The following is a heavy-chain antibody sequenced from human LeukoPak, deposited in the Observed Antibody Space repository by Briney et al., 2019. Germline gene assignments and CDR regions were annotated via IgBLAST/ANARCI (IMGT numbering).Heavy chain of an antibody. V-gene: IGHV3-23*01. CDR3: AKVGSSSVYYYYYMDV. CDR1: GFTFSSYA. CDR2: ISGSGGST. Sequence: GGSLRLSCAASGFTFSSYAMSWVRQAPGKGLEWVSAISGSGGSTYYADSVKGRFTISRDNSKNTLYLQMNSLRAEDTAVYYCAKVGSSSVYYYYYMDVWGKGTTVTVSS. J-gene: IGHJ6*03. D-gene: IGHD6-6*01.